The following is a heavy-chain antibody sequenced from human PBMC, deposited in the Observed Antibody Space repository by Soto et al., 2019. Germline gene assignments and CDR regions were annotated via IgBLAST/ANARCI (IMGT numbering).Heavy chain of an antibody. V-gene: IGHV3-72*01. J-gene: IGHJ6*02. Sequence: GGSLSLACAASGFTFSGHHMDWVRQAPGKGLEWVGRGRNKGKSYTTEYAASVKGRFTISRDDSTNSLYLQMNSLKTEDTAVYYCTRLQIWGSYYRMDVWGPGTTVTVSS. CDR2: GRNKGKSYTT. CDR1: GFTFSGHH. D-gene: IGHD3-16*01. CDR3: TRLQIWGSYYRMDV.